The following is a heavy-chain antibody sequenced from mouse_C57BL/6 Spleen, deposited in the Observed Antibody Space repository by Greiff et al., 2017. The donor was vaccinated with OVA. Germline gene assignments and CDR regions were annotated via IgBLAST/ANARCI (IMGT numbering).Heavy chain of an antibody. CDR2: INPGSGGT. CDR3: ARGRLTGNSFDY. J-gene: IGHJ2*01. D-gene: IGHD4-1*01. Sequence: QVQLKESGAELVRPGTSVKVSCKASGYAFTNYLIEWVKQRPGQGLEWIGVINPGSGGTNYNEKFKGKATLTADKSSSTAYMQLSSLTSEDSAVYFCARGRLTGNSFDYWGQGTTLTVSS. CDR1: GYAFTNYL. V-gene: IGHV1-54*01.